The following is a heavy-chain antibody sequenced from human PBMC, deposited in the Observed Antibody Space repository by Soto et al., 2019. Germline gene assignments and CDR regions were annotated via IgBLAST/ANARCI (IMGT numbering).Heavy chain of an antibody. CDR1: GGSISSGGYY. V-gene: IGHV4-31*03. CDR2: IYYSGST. D-gene: IGHD5-18*01. Sequence: QVQLQESGPGLVKPSQTLSLTCTVSGGSISSGGYYWSWIRQHPGKGQEWIGYIYYSGSTYYNPSLKSRVTISVDTSKNQFSLKLSSVTAADTAVYYCARVLRGYRNAIALNWFDPWGQGTLVTVSS. J-gene: IGHJ5*02. CDR3: ARVLRGYRNAIALNWFDP.